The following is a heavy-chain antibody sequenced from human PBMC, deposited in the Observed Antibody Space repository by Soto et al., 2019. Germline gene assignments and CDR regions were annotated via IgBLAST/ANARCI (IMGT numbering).Heavy chain of an antibody. CDR1: GFTFSSYG. J-gene: IGHJ5*02. CDR3: AKDPRGLTGYYWFDP. V-gene: IGHV3-30*18. D-gene: IGHD3-9*01. Sequence: QVQLVESGEGVVQPGRSLRLSCAASGFTFSSYGMHWVRQAPGKGLAWVAVISYDGSNKYYADSVKGRFTISRDNSKNTLYLQMNSLRAEDTAVYYCAKDPRGLTGYYWFDPWGQGTLVTVSS. CDR2: ISYDGSNK.